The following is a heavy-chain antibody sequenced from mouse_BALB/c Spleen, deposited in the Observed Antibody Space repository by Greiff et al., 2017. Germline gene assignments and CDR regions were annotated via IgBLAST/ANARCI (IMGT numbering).Heavy chain of an antibody. D-gene: IGHD1-1*01. CDR3: ARNYYGSRKYYFDY. J-gene: IGHJ2*01. V-gene: IGHV1-20*02. CDR2: INPYNGDT. CDR1: GYSFTGYF. Sequence: EVQLQQSGPELVKPGASVKISCKASGYSFTGYFMNWVMQSHGKSLEWIGRINPYNGDTFYNQKFKGKATLTVDKSSSTAHMELRSLASEDSAVYYCARNYYGSRKYYFDYWGQGTTLTVSA.